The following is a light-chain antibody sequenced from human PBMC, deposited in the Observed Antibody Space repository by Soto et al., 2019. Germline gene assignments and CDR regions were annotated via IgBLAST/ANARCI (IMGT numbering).Light chain of an antibody. Sequence: QSVLTQPPSVSGAPGRRVTISCTGSSSNIGSTYDVQWYQQLPGTAPKLLIHGNTDRPSGVPDRFSGSKSGTSAPLAITGLQADDEADYYCQSYDDSLSVHYVFGTGTKVTVL. CDR2: GNT. CDR3: QSYDDSLSVHYV. CDR1: SSNIGSTYD. J-gene: IGLJ1*01. V-gene: IGLV1-40*01.